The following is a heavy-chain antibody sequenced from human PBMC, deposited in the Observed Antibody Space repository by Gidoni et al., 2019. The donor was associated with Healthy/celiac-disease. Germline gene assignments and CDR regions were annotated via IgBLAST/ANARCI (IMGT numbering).Heavy chain of an antibody. CDR1: GGSFSGYY. V-gene: IGHV4-34*01. CDR3: ARRYYDFWSGYYSS. D-gene: IGHD3-3*01. J-gene: IGHJ5*02. CDR2: INHSGST. Sequence: QVQLQQWGAGLLKPSETLSLTCAVYGGSFSGYYWSWIRQPPGKGLEWIGEINHSGSTNYNPSLKSRVTISVDTSKNQFSLKLSSVTAAYTAVYYCARRYYDFWSGYYSSWGQGTLVTVSS.